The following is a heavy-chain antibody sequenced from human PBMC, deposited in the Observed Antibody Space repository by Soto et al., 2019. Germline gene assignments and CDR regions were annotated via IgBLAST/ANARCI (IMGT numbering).Heavy chain of an antibody. CDR1: GFTVSSNY. V-gene: IGHV3-53*01. CDR2: IYSGGST. Sequence: GGSLRLSCAASGFTVSSNYMSWVRQAPGKGLEWVSVIYSGGSTYYADAVKGRFTISRDNSKNTLYLQMNSLRAEDTAVYYCAIQYYDILTGHNWFDPWGQGTLVTVSS. D-gene: IGHD3-9*01. CDR3: AIQYYDILTGHNWFDP. J-gene: IGHJ5*02.